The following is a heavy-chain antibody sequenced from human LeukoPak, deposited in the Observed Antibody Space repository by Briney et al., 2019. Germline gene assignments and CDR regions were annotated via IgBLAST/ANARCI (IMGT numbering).Heavy chain of an antibody. J-gene: IGHJ4*02. Sequence: QPGGSLRLSCAASGFTFSDHYMDWVLQTPGKGLEWVVRTRNKANSYTTEYAASVKDRFTVSRDDSRNSLFLQMNSLKTEDTAVYYCARRGDGGPYYPLDYWGQGTLVTVSS. D-gene: IGHD2-15*01. CDR3: ARRGDGGPYYPLDY. V-gene: IGHV3-72*01. CDR1: GFTFSDHY. CDR2: TRNKANSYTT.